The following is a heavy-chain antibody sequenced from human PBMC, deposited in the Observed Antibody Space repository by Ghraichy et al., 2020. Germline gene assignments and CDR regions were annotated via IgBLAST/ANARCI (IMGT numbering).Heavy chain of an antibody. Sequence: GGSLRLSCAASGFTFSSYAMSWVRQAPGKGLEWVSAISGSGGSTYYADSVKGRFTISRDNSKNTLYLQMNSLRAEDTAVYYCATQPPLERWLPGWEAFDIWGQGTMVTVSS. CDR1: GFTFSSYA. J-gene: IGHJ3*02. V-gene: IGHV3-23*01. D-gene: IGHD5-24*01. CDR2: ISGSGGST. CDR3: ATQPPLERWLPGWEAFDI.